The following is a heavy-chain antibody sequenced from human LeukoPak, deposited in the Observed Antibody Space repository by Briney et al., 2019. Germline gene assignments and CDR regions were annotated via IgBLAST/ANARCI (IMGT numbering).Heavy chain of an antibody. CDR2: IYPGDSDT. CDR1: GYSFSRYW. D-gene: IGHD3-22*01. J-gene: IGHJ1*01. V-gene: IGHV5-51*01. CDR3: ARLNHYDSSGYYSSEYFQY. Sequence: GESLKISCKGSGYSFSRYWIAWVRQMPGKGLELMGIIYPGDSDTRYSPSFQGQVTISADKSITTAYLQWSSLKASDTAMYYCARLNHYDSSGYYSSEYFQYWGQGTLVTVSS.